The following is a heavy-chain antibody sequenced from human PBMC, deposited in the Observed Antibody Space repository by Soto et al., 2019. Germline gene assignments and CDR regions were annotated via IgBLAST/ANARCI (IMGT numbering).Heavy chain of an antibody. J-gene: IGHJ5*02. CDR2: IYYSGST. CDR1: GGSINSSSYY. V-gene: IGHV4-39*07. CDR3: ARGPIIVATFLNWFDP. D-gene: IGHD5-12*01. Sequence: SETLSLTCTVSGGSINSSSYYWGWIRQPPGKGLEWIGSIYYSGSTYYNPSLKSRVTISVDTSKNQFSLKLSSVTAADTAVYYCARGPIIVATFLNWFDPWGQGTLVTVSS.